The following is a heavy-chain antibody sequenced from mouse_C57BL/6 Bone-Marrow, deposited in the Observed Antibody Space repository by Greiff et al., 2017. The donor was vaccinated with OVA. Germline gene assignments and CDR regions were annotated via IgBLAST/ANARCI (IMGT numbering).Heavy chain of an antibody. CDR1: GYTFTSYS. CDR2: INPSSGYT. Sequence: QVQLQQSGAELARPGASVKMSCKASGYTFTSYSMHWVKQRPGQGLEWIGYINPSSGYTKYNQKFKDKATLTADKSSSTAYMQLSSLTSEDSAVYYCARDCCSNYGYFDVWGTGTTVTVSS. CDR3: ARDCCSNYGYFDV. V-gene: IGHV1-4*01. D-gene: IGHD1-1*01. J-gene: IGHJ1*03.